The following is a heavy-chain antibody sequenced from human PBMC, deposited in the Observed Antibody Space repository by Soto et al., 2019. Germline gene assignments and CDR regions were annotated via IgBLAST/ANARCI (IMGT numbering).Heavy chain of an antibody. D-gene: IGHD2-2*02. J-gene: IGHJ6*02. Sequence: QVQLVQSGAEVKKPGAAVKVSCKASGYTFTSYGISWVRQAPGQGLEWMGWISAYNGNTNYAQKLQGRVTMTTDTSTSTADRELRSLRSDDTAVYYCARDIVVVPAAIYYYYGMDVWGQGTTVTVSS. V-gene: IGHV1-18*04. CDR1: GYTFTSYG. CDR2: ISAYNGNT. CDR3: ARDIVVVPAAIYYYYGMDV.